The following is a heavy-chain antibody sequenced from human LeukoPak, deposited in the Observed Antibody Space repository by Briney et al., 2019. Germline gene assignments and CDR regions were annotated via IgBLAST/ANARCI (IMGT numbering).Heavy chain of an antibody. CDR3: ARDPTTVTKGLDI. D-gene: IGHD4-17*01. J-gene: IGHJ3*02. CDR1: GGSFSSHY. V-gene: IGHV4-59*11. Sequence: SETLSLTCTVSGGSFSSHYWSWVRQPPGKGLEWLGYISYIGSTNYNPSLKSRVTISVDTSKNQFPLKLSSVTAADTAVYYCARDPTTVTKGLDIWGQGTMVTVSS. CDR2: ISYIGST.